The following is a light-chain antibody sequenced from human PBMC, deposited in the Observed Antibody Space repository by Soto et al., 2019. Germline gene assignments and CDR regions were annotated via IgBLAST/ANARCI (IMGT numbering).Light chain of an antibody. J-gene: IGKJ1*01. Sequence: STGQRGNINSRASQGIRSYLAWYQQKPGKAPKLLSYAASTLQRGVPSRFSGSGSGTDYTLAMSCRQSGGSAIPFYQPPCSDPGKCGHGTKVDIK. CDR3: QPPCSDPGK. CDR1: QGIRSY. CDR2: AAS. V-gene: IGKV1-8*01.